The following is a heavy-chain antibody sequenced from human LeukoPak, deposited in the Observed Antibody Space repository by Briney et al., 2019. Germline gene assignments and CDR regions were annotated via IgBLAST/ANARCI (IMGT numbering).Heavy chain of an antibody. CDR2: INTNNGNT. J-gene: IGHJ5*01. D-gene: IGHD2-21*02. V-gene: IGHV1-18*01. Sequence: ASVKVSCKTSGYTFANYGISWVRQAPGQGLEWMGWINTNNGNTNYAQILQGRVTMTTDASTSTAYMELRSLRSDDTAVYYCARDLNWGNCGGGCDTYNWFDSWGQGTLVTVSS. CDR1: GYTFANYG. CDR3: ARDLNWGNCGGGCDTYNWFDS.